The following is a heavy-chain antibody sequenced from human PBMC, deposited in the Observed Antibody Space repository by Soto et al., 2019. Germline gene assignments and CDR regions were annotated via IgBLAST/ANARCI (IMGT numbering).Heavy chain of an antibody. V-gene: IGHV3-9*01. D-gene: IGHD6-6*01. CDR2: ISWQSGSI. CDR3: AKDMFSSSSAATFDY. J-gene: IGHJ4*02. CDR1: GFIFVDYA. Sequence: EVQLVESGGGLAQPGRSLRLSCAASGFIFVDYAMHWVRRPPGKGLEWVSGISWQSGSIRYADSVKGRFTISRDNAKNSLYLQMNSLRVEDTALYYCAKDMFSSSSAATFDYWGQGILVTVSS.